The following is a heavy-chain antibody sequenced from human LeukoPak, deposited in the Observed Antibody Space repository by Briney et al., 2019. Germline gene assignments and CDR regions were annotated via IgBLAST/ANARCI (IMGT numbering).Heavy chain of an antibody. CDR3: ARDWGYYVSSGYNY. V-gene: IGHV1-18*01. D-gene: IGHD3-22*01. Sequence: GASVKVSCKASGYTFTSYGISWVRQAPGQGLEWMGWISAYHGNTNYAQKRQGRVTMTTDTSTSTASMELRSVISDDTTVYCCARDWGYYVSSGYNYWGQGTLVTVSS. CDR1: GYTFTSYG. CDR2: ISAYHGNT. J-gene: IGHJ4*02.